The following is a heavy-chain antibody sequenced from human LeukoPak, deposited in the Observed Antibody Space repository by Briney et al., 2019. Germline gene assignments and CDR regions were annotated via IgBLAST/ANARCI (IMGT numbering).Heavy chain of an antibody. CDR1: GFTFSSYS. J-gene: IGHJ4*02. V-gene: IGHV3-21*01. CDR3: ARAHGYCSSTSCYFDY. Sequence: PGGSLRLSCAASGFTFSSYSMNWVRQAPGKGLEWVSSISSSSSYIYYADSVKGRFTISRDNAKNSLYLQMSSLRAEDTAVYYCARAHGYCSSTSCYFDYWGQGTLVTVSS. CDR2: ISSSSSYI. D-gene: IGHD2-2*03.